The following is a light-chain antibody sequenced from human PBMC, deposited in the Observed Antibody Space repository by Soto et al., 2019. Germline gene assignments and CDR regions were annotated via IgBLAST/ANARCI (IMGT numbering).Light chain of an antibody. CDR2: GAS. Sequence: EIVLTQSPGTLSLSPGERATLSCTASQSVSSTYLAWYQHKPGQAPRLLIYGASSRATGIPDRFSGSGSGTDFTLTINRLEPEVFAVYYCQQYGTSPPYTFGQGTKLEIK. CDR1: QSVSSTY. CDR3: QQYGTSPPYT. V-gene: IGKV3-20*01. J-gene: IGKJ2*01.